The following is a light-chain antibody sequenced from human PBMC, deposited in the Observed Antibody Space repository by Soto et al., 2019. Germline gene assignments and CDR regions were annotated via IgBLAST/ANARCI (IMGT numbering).Light chain of an antibody. CDR3: QQRSNWPRT. CDR2: NAS. CDR1: QTVSSS. V-gene: IGKV3-11*01. J-gene: IGKJ3*01. Sequence: EIVLTQSPATLSLSPGERATLSCRASQTVSSSLAWYQQKPGQAPRLLIYNASNRATGIPARFSGSGSGTDFTLTISSLEPEDFAVYYCQQRSNWPRTFGPGTKLDIK.